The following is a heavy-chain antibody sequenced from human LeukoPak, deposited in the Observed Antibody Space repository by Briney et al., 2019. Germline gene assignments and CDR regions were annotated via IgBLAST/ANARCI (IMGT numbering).Heavy chain of an antibody. CDR3: ARVKKLMPEFEF. D-gene: IGHD2-2*01. Sequence: ASVKVSCMSSGYTFIDYYIHWVRQARGQGLEWMGWINPNSGATKYAQKFQGRVSMTRDTSINTAYMDLTNLRSDDTAIFYCARVKKLMPEFEFWGQGTLVTVSS. CDR1: GYTFIDYY. J-gene: IGHJ4*02. CDR2: INPNSGAT. V-gene: IGHV1-2*02.